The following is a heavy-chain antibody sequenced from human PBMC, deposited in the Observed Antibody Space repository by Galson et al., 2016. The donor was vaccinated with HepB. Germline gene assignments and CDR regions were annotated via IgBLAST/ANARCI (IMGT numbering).Heavy chain of an antibody. Sequence: SLRLSCAASTFTFSDYSMNWVRQAPGKGLEWVSFISGRSSYIYYADSVGGRFTVSRDSAKNSLYLQMNSLRAEDTAVYYCAGVSPVDYYYSMDVWGRGTTVTV. J-gene: IGHJ6*03. CDR2: ISGRSSYI. V-gene: IGHV3-21*01. CDR3: AGVSPVDYYYSMDV. CDR1: TFTFSDYS.